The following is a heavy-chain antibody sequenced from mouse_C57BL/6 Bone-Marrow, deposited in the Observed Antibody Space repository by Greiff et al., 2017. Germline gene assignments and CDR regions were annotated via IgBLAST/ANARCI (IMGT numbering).Heavy chain of an antibody. V-gene: IGHV1-54*01. D-gene: IGHD1-2*01. J-gene: IGHJ2*01. CDR1: GYAFTNYL. Sequence: QVQLQQSGAELVRPGTSVKVSCKASGYAFTNYLIEWVKQRPGQGLEWIGVINPGSGGTNYNEKFKGKATLTADKSSSSAYMQLSSLTSEDSAVYVSARTTTTAYGYWGQGTTLSVAS. CDR3: ARTTTTAYGY. CDR2: INPGSGGT.